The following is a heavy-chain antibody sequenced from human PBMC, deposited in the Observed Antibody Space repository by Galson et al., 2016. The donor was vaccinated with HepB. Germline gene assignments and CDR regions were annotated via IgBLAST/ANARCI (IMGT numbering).Heavy chain of an antibody. Sequence: SLRLSCAASGFTFINYAMSWVRQAPGKGLEWVSGISGTDGRTLYADSVKGRFTISRDNSKNTLYLQMNSLRADDTAVYYCARFGGSLGMDVWGQGTTVTVSS. J-gene: IGHJ6*02. CDR1: GFTFINYA. D-gene: IGHD2-15*01. CDR2: ISGTDGRT. CDR3: ARFGGSLGMDV. V-gene: IGHV3-23*01.